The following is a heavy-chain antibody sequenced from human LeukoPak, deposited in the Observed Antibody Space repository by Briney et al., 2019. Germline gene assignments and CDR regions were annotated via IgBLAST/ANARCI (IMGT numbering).Heavy chain of an antibody. V-gene: IGHV1-2*02. Sequence: GASVKVSCKASGYTFTGYYMHWVRQAPGQGLEWMGWINPNSGGTNYAQKFQGRVTMTRDTSISTAYVELSRLRSDDTAVYYCARGPPLGDYVWGSYRYKGGLDGLNFDYWGQGTLVTVSS. D-gene: IGHD3-16*02. CDR2: INPNSGGT. CDR1: GYTFTGYY. CDR3: ARGPPLGDYVWGSYRYKGGLDGLNFDY. J-gene: IGHJ4*02.